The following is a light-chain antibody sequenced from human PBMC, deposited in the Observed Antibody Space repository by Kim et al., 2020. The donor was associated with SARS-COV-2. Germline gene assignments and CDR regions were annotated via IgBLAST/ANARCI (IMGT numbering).Light chain of an antibody. CDR2: GKN. J-gene: IGLJ3*02. CDR1: SLRSYY. Sequence: SSELTQDPAVSVALGQTVRITCQGDSLRSYYASWYQQKPGQAPVLVIYGKNNRPSGIPDRFSGSSSGNTASLTITGDQAEDEADYYCNSRDSSGNHFWVF. CDR3: NSRDSSGNHFWV. V-gene: IGLV3-19*01.